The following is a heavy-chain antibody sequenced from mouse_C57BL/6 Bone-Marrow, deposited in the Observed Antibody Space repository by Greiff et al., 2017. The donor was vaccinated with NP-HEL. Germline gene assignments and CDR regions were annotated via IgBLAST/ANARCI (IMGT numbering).Heavy chain of an antibody. D-gene: IGHD1-1*01. CDR3: ARRGEFITTVVGDWYFDV. CDR1: GYTFTDYY. Sequence: VQLQQSGPELVKPGASVKISCKASGYTFTDYYMNWVKQSHGKSLEWIGDINPNNGGTSYNQKFKGKATLTVDKSSSTAYMELRSLTSEDSAVYYCARRGEFITTVVGDWYFDVWGTGTTVTVSS. CDR2: INPNNGGT. V-gene: IGHV1-26*01. J-gene: IGHJ1*03.